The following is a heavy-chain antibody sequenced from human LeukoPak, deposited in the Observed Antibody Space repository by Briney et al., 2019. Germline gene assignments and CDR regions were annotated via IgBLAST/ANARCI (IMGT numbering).Heavy chain of an antibody. CDR3: ARGPAYLITIFGVVTTPVDY. V-gene: IGHV4-34*01. J-gene: IGHJ4*02. CDR2: INHSGST. D-gene: IGHD3-3*01. CDR1: GGSFSGYY. Sequence: SGTLSLTCAVYGGSFSGYYWSWIRQPPGKGLEWIGEINHSGSTNYNPSLKSRVTISVDTSKNQFSLKLSSVTAADTAVYYCARGPAYLITIFGVVTTPVDYWGPGTLVTVSS.